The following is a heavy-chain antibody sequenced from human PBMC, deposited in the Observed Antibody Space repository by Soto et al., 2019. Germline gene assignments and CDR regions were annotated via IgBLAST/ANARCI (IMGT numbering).Heavy chain of an antibody. CDR1: GYTFTSYY. V-gene: IGHV1-46*01. Sequence: GASVKVSCKASGYTFTSYYMNWVRLAPGQGLEWMGIINPTDGSTSYAQRFQGRVTMTRDTSTSTVYMELSSLTYEDTAVYYCARDLLVITGGIGFWRHGTLVTVSS. D-gene: IGHD3-9*01. J-gene: IGHJ4*01. CDR2: INPTDGST. CDR3: ARDLLVITGGIGF.